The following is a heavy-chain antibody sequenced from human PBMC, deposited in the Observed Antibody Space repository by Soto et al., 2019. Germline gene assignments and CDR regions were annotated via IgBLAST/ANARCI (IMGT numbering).Heavy chain of an antibody. J-gene: IGHJ6*02. CDR3: TREGSAPYYYYGMDA. Sequence: QVQLEQSAPEVKKPGASVKVSCKASGYTFTTYGISWVRQAPGQGLEWLGWINTHNGNTNYAQNLQGRVIMTADTSTSTAYMELRSLRYDDTAIYYCTREGSAPYYYYGMDAWGQGTTVTVSS. CDR2: INTHNGNT. V-gene: IGHV1-18*01. CDR1: GYTFTTYG. D-gene: IGHD3-10*01.